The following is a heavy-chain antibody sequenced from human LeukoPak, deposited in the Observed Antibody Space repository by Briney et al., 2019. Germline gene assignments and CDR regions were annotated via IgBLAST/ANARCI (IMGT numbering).Heavy chain of an antibody. J-gene: IGHJ3*02. D-gene: IGHD3-22*01. CDR1: GGSISSYY. V-gene: IGHV4-4*07. CDR3: ATTLYYYDSSGYADAFGI. Sequence: SETLSLTCTVSGGSISSYYWNWIRQPAGKGLEWIGRIYTSGSTNYNPSLKSRVTMSVDTSKNQFSLKLSSVTAADTSVYYCATTLYYYDSSGYADAFGIWGQGTMVTVSS. CDR2: IYTSGST.